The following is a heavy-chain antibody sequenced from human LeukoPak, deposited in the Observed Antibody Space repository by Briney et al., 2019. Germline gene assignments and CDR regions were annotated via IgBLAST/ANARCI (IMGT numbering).Heavy chain of an antibody. CDR3: ARRAGAYSHPYDY. J-gene: IGHJ4*02. V-gene: IGHV3-23*01. CDR1: GFSFPYG. CDR2: ITNSGGNT. D-gene: IGHD4/OR15-4a*01. Sequence: PGGSLRLSCEASGFSFPYGMSWVRQAPGKGLEWVSGITNSGGNTYYSDSVKGRFTISRDNSKNTLYLQMNSLRAEDTAVYYCARRAGAYSHPYDYWGQGTLVTVSS.